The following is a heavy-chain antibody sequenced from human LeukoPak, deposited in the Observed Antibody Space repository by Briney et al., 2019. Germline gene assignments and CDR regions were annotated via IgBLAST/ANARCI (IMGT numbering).Heavy chain of an antibody. CDR2: IYYSGST. CDR3: ARGVMDHDAFDI. Sequence: SETLSLTCTVSGGSISSSSYYWSWIRQPPGKGLEWIGYIYYSGSTNYNPSLKSRVTISVDTSKNQFSLKLSSVTAADTVVYYCARGVMDHDAFDIWGQGTMVTVSS. D-gene: IGHD2-8*01. CDR1: GGSISSSSYY. V-gene: IGHV4-61*01. J-gene: IGHJ3*02.